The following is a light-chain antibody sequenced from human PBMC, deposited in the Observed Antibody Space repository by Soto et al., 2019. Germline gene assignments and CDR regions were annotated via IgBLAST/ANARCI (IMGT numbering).Light chain of an antibody. CDR3: QQYDSSPLT. CDR1: QSVSSSF. CDR2: GAS. Sequence: EIVLTQSPGTLSLSPGERATLSCRASQSVSSSFLVWYQQKPGQAPRLLIYGASSRATGIPDRFSGSGSGTDFTLTISRLEPEDGAVYYCQQYDSSPLTFGGGTKVEIK. V-gene: IGKV3-20*01. J-gene: IGKJ4*01.